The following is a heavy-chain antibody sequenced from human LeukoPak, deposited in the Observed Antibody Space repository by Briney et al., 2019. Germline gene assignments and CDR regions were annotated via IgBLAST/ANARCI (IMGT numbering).Heavy chain of an antibody. D-gene: IGHD2-15*01. CDR3: ARGPVVIAATPYYYYGMDV. CDR1: GDSISRSNW. V-gene: IGHV4-4*02. CDR2: IYHSGST. J-gene: IGHJ6*02. Sequence: SGTLSLTCGVSGDSISRSNWWSWVRQPPGKGLEWIGEIYHSGSTNYNPSLKSRVTISVDTSKNQFSLKLSSVTAADTAVYYCARGPVVIAATPYYYYGMDVWGQGTTVTVSS.